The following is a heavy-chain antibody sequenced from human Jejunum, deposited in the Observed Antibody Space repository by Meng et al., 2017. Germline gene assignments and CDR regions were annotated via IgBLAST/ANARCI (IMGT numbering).Heavy chain of an antibody. V-gene: IGHV3-23*01. J-gene: IGHJ4*02. CDR2: ISNSGGQT. CDR1: GFDFSSFA. D-gene: IGHD3-16*01. Sequence: GESLKISCAASGFDFSSFAMTWVRQAPGKGLEWVAGISNSGGQTYDAASVKGRFSLSRDNSKNTLYLQMNNLGREDMAIYYCLKGGWGSTFDDWGLGTLVTVSS. CDR3: LKGGWGSTFDD.